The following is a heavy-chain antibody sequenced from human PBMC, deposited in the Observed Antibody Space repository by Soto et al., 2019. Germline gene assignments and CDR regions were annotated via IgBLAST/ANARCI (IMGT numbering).Heavy chain of an antibody. J-gene: IGHJ5*02. Sequence: SETLSLTCAVYGGPFSGYYWSWLRQPPGKGLEWIGEINHSGSPNYNPSLKSRVTISVDTSKNQFSLKMTSVTAADTAVYYCATANWSHHYFDPWGQGTLVTVSS. D-gene: IGHD1-1*01. CDR2: INHSGSP. CDR3: ATANWSHHYFDP. CDR1: GGPFSGYY. V-gene: IGHV4-34*01.